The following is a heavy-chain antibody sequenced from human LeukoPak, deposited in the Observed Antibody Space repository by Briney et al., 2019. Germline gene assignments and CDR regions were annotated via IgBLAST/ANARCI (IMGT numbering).Heavy chain of an antibody. V-gene: IGHV3-9*01. CDR2: ISWNSVNI. D-gene: IGHD5-24*01. CDR3: VKDRGLRNQWLQVTYDS. J-gene: IGHJ4*02. Sequence: GGSLRLSCAASGFTFDDYAMHWVRQAPGKGLEWVSGISWNSVNIGHEDSVKGRFTISRDNAKNSLHLQMNSLSPEDTALYYCVKDRGLRNQWLQVTYDSWGQGTLVTVSS. CDR1: GFTFDDYA.